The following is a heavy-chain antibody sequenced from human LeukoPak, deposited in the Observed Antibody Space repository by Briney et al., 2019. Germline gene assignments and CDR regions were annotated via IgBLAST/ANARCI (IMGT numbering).Heavy chain of an antibody. Sequence: GGSLRLSCAASGFTFSSYGMHWVRQAPGKGLEWVAFIRYDGSNKYYADSVKGRFTISRDNSKNTLYLQMNSLRAEDTAVYYCARGHSSSWYHYFDYWGQGTLVTVSS. J-gene: IGHJ4*02. V-gene: IGHV3-30*02. CDR2: IRYDGSNK. D-gene: IGHD6-13*01. CDR1: GFTFSSYG. CDR3: ARGHSSSWYHYFDY.